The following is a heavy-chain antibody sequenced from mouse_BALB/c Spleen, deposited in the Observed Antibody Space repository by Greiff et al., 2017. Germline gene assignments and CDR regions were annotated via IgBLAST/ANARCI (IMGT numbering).Heavy chain of an antibody. CDR2: IWGDGST. CDR1: GFSFTGYG. D-gene: IGHD2-4*01. CDR3: ARDREDYYYDDGYYAMDY. V-gene: IGHV2-6-7*01. Sequence: VQVVESGPGLVAPSQSLSISCTASGFSFTGYGVNWVRQPPGQGLEWLGMIWGDGSTDYNSALKSSLSNSKDNSKCQVSLKMNSLQTDDTARYYCARDREDYYYDDGYYAMDYWGQGTSVTVSS. J-gene: IGHJ4*01.